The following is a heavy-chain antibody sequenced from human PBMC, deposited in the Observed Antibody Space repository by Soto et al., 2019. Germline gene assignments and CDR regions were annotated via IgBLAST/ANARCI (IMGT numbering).Heavy chain of an antibody. Sequence: EVQLVESGGDLVQPGGSLRLSCAASGFTFSSYWMHWVLQAPGEGPVWVSRINPNGSSTRYADSVKGRFTISRDNAKNTLYLQMNSLRTEDTAMYYCGRQASFDYWGRGTLVTVSS. CDR2: INPNGSST. CDR3: GRQASFDY. V-gene: IGHV3-74*01. CDR1: GFTFSSYW. J-gene: IGHJ4*02.